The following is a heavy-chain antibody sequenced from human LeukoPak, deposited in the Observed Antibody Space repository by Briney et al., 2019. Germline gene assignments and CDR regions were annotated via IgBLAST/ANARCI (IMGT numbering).Heavy chain of an antibody. Sequence: EGSLRLSCAASGFTFSSYGMHWVRQAPGKGLEWVAVISYDGSNKYYADSVKGRFTISRDNSKNTLYLQMNSLTAADTAVYYCASRSSIWSGYQDTLYYFDSWGQGTLVTVSS. V-gene: IGHV3-30*03. CDR3: ASRSSIWSGYQDTLYYFDS. CDR2: ISYDGSNK. CDR1: GFTFSSYG. D-gene: IGHD3-3*01. J-gene: IGHJ4*02.